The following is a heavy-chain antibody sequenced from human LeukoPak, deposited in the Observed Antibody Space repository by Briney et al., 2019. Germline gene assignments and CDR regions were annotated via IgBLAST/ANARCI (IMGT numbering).Heavy chain of an antibody. CDR1: GYTFTSYD. CDR2: INPISGYT. D-gene: IGHD6-13*01. J-gene: IGHJ3*02. Sequence: ASXKVSCKASGYTFTSYDINWVRQATGQGLEWMGWINPISGYTGYAQNFQGRVTITGNTSISTDYMELSSLKYEDAAVCYCARGNRLYISSWSSLAFDIWGQGTMVTVSS. V-gene: IGHV1-8*01. CDR3: ARGNRLYISSWSSLAFDI.